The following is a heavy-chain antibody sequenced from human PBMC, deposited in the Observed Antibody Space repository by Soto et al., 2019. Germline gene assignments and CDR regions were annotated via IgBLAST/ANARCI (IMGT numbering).Heavy chain of an antibody. CDR1: GGSFSGYD. V-gene: IGHV4-34*01. D-gene: IGHD2-8*02. J-gene: IGHJ4*02. CDR3: ARDKITGLFDY. Sequence: SETLSLTFAVYGGSFSGYDWTWIRQPPGTGLEWIGEINHSGSSNYNPSLKSRVTISVDTSKNQFSLKLTSVTAADTAVYYCARDKITGLFDYWGQGTLVTVPQ. CDR2: INHSGSS.